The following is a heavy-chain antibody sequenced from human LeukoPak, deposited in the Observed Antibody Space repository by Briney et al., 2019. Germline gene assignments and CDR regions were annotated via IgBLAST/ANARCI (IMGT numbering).Heavy chain of an antibody. CDR3: ARVGGYYDSSGYYQFDY. D-gene: IGHD3-22*01. CDR2: INPNSGGT. J-gene: IGHJ4*02. Sequence: EASVKVSCKASGYTFTGYYMHWVRQAPGQGLEWMGWINPNSGGTNYAQKFQGRVTMTRDTSISTAYMELSRLRSDDTAVYYCARVGGYYDSSGYYQFDYWGQGTLVTVSS. V-gene: IGHV1-2*02. CDR1: GYTFTGYY.